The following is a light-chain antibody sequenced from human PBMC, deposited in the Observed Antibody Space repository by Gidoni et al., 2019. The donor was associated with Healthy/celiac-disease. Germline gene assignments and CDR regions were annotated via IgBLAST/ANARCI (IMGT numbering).Light chain of an antibody. CDR3: QQRSNWPPT. J-gene: IGKJ5*01. Sequence: EIVLTQSPATLSLSPGERATLSCRASQSVSSYLAWYQQKPGQAPRLLIYDASNRATGIPARFSGSGSGTDFTLTISSLEPEDFAVYYCQQRSNWPPTFGQGTRLEX. CDR2: DAS. CDR1: QSVSSY. V-gene: IGKV3-11*01.